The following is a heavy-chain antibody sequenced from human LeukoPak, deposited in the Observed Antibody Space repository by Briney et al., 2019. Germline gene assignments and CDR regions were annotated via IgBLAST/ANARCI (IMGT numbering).Heavy chain of an antibody. CDR1: GFTFSSYE. V-gene: IGHV3-48*03. CDR2: ISISGSTI. CDR3: ATYPAGRRGSGSQYLRGYYYYMDV. D-gene: IGHD3-10*01. J-gene: IGHJ6*03. Sequence: PGGSLRLSCAASGFTFSSYEMNWVRQAPGKGLEWVSYISISGSTIYYADSVKGRFTISRDNAKNSLYLQMNSLRAEDTAVYYCATYPAGRRGSGSQYLRGYYYYMDVWGKGTTVTVSS.